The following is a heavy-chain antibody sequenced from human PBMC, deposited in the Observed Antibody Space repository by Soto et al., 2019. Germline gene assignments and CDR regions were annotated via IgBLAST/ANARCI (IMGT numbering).Heavy chain of an antibody. D-gene: IGHD4-17*01. CDR2: IYFSGST. V-gene: IGHV4-39*01. Sequence: SETLSLTCTVSGGSISSSSYYWGWIRQPPGKGLEWIGIIYFSGSTYYNPSLKSRVTISVDTSKNQFSLKLSSVTAADTAVYYCASVTVTTLEWGQGTLVTVSS. J-gene: IGHJ4*02. CDR3: ASVTVTTLE. CDR1: GGSISSSSYY.